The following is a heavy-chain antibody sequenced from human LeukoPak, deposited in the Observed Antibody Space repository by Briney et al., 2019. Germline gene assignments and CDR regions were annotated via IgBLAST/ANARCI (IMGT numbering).Heavy chain of an antibody. CDR1: GGSISSGGYS. J-gene: IGHJ5*02. D-gene: IGHD2-2*01. CDR2: IYHSGST. V-gene: IGHV4-30-2*01. CDR3: ARSYCSSTSCYFNWFDL. Sequence: SETLSLTCAVSGGSISSGGYSWSWIRQPPGKGLEWIVYIYHSGSTYYNPSLKSRVTISVDRSKNQFSLKLSSVTAADTAVYHCARSYCSSTSCYFNWFDLWGQGTLVTVSS.